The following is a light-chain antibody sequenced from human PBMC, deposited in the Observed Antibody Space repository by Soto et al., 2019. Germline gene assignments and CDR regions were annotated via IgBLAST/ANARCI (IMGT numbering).Light chain of an antibody. CDR2: GNN. Sequence: QSVLTQPPSVSGAPGQRVTIPCTGSSSNIGTGYDVQWYQQLPGTASKLLIYGNNNRPSGVPDRFSGSKSGTSASLAITGLQAEDEADYYCQSFDGRLSGSVFGTGTKLTVL. J-gene: IGLJ1*01. CDR1: SSNIGTGYD. V-gene: IGLV1-40*01. CDR3: QSFDGRLSGSV.